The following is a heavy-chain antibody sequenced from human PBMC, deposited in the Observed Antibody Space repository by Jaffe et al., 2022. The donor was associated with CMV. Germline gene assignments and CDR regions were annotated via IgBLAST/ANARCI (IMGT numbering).Heavy chain of an antibody. Sequence: QLVESGGGLVQPGGSLRLSCAASGFTFSSYEMNWVRQAPGKGLEWVSYISSSGSTMYYVDSVKGRFTISRDNAKNSLYLQMNSLRAEDTAVYYCARIFCSSGSCPGAFEIWGQGTMVTVSS. D-gene: IGHD2-15*01. CDR1: GFTFSSYE. V-gene: IGHV3-48*03. J-gene: IGHJ3*02. CDR3: ARIFCSSGSCPGAFEI. CDR2: ISSSGSTM.